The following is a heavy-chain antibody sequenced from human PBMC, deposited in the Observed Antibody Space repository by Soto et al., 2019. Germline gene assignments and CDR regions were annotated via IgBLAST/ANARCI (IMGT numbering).Heavy chain of an antibody. V-gene: IGHV3-72*01. J-gene: IGHJ3*01. CDR2: IGNKANSYTT. Sequence: PGGSLRLSCAASRFSFSDQYIDWVRQAPGKGLEWVGRIGNKANSYTTEYAASVKGRFTISRDDSKNSVSLEMNSLKTEDTAVYHCTRGYSSVSIYAFDVWGQGTMGTVPS. CDR1: RFSFSDQY. D-gene: IGHD2-21*01. CDR3: TRGYSSVSIYAFDV.